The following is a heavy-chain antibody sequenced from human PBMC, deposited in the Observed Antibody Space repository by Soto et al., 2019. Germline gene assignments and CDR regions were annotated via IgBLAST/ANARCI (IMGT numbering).Heavy chain of an antibody. J-gene: IGHJ5*02. CDR2: ISYSGST. CDR3: ARDVGLQHDTGYYDFWSGKNNWFDP. D-gene: IGHD3-3*01. Sequence: KPSETLSLTCTVSCGSISGHYWSWIRQPPGKGLQYIGYISYSGSTNYNPSLKSRVTISVDTSNNQFSLRLGSVTAADTAVYYCARDVGLQHDTGYYDFWSGKNNWFDPWGQGILVTVSS. V-gene: IGHV4-59*11. CDR1: CGSISGHY.